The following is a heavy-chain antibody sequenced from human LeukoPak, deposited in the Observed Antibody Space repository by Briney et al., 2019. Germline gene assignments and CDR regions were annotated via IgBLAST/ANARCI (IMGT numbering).Heavy chain of an antibody. J-gene: IGHJ4*02. V-gene: IGHV3-53*01. D-gene: IGHD3-22*01. Sequence: GGSLRLSCAASGFTVSSNCMSWVRQAPGKGLEWVSVIYSGGSTYYADSVKGRFTISRDNSKNTLYLQMNSLRAEDTAVYYCASTYYYDSSGYYYPYDYWGQGTLVTVSS. CDR1: GFTVSSNC. CDR2: IYSGGST. CDR3: ASTYYYDSSGYYYPYDY.